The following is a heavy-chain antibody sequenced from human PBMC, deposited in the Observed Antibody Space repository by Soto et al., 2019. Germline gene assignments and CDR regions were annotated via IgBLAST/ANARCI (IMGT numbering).Heavy chain of an antibody. CDR1: GFTFRSYW. J-gene: IGHJ6*02. Sequence: EVQLVESGGDLVQPGGSLRLSCADSGFTFRSYWMSWVRQAPGKGLEWVANIKVDGIEKYYVDSVKGRFTISRDNATTSVFLQMNSLRAEDTAVYYCTSQFDFWSGHFGMDVWGQGTTVTVSS. CDR3: TSQFDFWSGHFGMDV. CDR2: IKVDGIEK. D-gene: IGHD3-3*01. V-gene: IGHV3-7*01.